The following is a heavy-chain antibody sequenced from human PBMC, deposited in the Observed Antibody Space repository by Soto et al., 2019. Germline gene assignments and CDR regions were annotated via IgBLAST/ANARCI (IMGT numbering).Heavy chain of an antibody. Sequence: PGGSLRLSCAASGFTFSSYGMHWVRQAPGKGLEWVAVISYDGSNKYYADSVKGRFTISRDNSKNTLYLQMNSLRAEDTAVYYCAKDYGGYVFGWQPPDYWGQGTLVTVSS. CDR3: AKDYGGYVFGWQPPDY. CDR1: GFTFSSYG. J-gene: IGHJ4*02. CDR2: ISYDGSNK. D-gene: IGHD4-17*01. V-gene: IGHV3-30*18.